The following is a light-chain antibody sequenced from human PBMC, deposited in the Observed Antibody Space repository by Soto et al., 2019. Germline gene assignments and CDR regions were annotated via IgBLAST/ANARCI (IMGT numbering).Light chain of an antibody. V-gene: IGKV3-20*01. Sequence: EIVLTQSPGTLSLSPGERATLSCRASQSVSSNSLAWYQQKPGQAPRLLIYGASSRATGIPDRFSGSGSGTDFILTIRRLEPEDLAVYYCQQYGSPLYTFGQGTKLEIK. CDR1: QSVSSNS. CDR3: QQYGSPLYT. CDR2: GAS. J-gene: IGKJ2*01.